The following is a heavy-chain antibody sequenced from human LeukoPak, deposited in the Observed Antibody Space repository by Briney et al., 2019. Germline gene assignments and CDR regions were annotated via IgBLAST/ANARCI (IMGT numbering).Heavy chain of an antibody. CDR1: GFTFSSCA. D-gene: IGHD3-10*01. CDR3: AKEFFGSGNYFNGVFDS. V-gene: IGHV3-23*01. J-gene: IGHJ4*02. Sequence: GGSLRLSCAASGFTFSSCAMSWDRQAPGKGLEWVSSIRGGGVNIQYAVSVKGRFTISRDNSNNTLHLQMNSLRVEDTAVYYCAKEFFGSGNYFNGVFDSWGQGALVTVSS. CDR2: IRGGGVNI.